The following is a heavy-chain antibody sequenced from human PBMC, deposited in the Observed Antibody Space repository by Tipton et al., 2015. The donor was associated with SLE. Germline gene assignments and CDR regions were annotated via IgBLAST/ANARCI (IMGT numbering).Heavy chain of an antibody. CDR2: IYSSGSS. V-gene: IGHV4-59*01. CDR1: GGSLTNYY. D-gene: IGHD3-22*01. Sequence: TLSLTCTVSGGSLTNYYWSWIRQPPGKGLEWIGYIYSSGSSDYNPSLSSRVTISLDTSKKQFSLRLKSATAADTAVYYCARVGHGFDSSGYNSHYYYYMDVWGKGTTVTVSS. J-gene: IGHJ6*03. CDR3: ARVGHGFDSSGYNSHYYYYMDV.